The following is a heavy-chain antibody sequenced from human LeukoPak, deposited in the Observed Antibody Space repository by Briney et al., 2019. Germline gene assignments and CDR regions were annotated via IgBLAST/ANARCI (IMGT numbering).Heavy chain of an antibody. J-gene: IGHJ4*02. CDR1: EFTLSNYF. Sequence: GGSLRLSCAASEFTLSNYFMHWVRQAPGKGLVWVSRINLDGSNTISADSVEGRFTISRDNAKNKMYLQMNSLSVEDTAVYYCARAVRWDGDLDYWGQGTLVTVSS. V-gene: IGHV3-74*01. CDR2: INLDGSNT. D-gene: IGHD4-17*01. CDR3: ARAVRWDGDLDY.